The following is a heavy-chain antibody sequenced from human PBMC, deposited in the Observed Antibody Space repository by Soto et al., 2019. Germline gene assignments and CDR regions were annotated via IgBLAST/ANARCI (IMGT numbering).Heavy chain of an antibody. Sequence: QVQLLQSGGGLVKPGGSLRLSCGASGFTFSSSYMSWIRQAPGKGLEWVSYISSSGVSMYYTDSVKGRFTISRDNANNSLYLQMNNLRAEDTAVYYCARGGFNYASWGQGNLVTVSP. J-gene: IGHJ5*02. D-gene: IGHD5-18*01. CDR2: ISSSGVSM. V-gene: IGHV3-11*01. CDR1: GFTFSSSY. CDR3: ARGGFNYAS.